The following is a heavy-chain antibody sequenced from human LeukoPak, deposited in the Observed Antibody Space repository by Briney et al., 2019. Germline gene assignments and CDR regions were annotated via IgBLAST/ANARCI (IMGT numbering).Heavy chain of an antibody. J-gene: IGHJ4*02. V-gene: IGHV3-23*01. D-gene: IGHD3-22*01. Sequence: GGSLRLSCAASGFTFSSYAMSWVRQAPGKGLEWVSAISGSGGSTYYADSVKGRFTISRDNSKNTLYLQMNSLRAEDTAVYYCATDSSGYYYRFDYWGQGTPVTVSS. CDR2: ISGSGGST. CDR1: GFTFSSYA. CDR3: ATDSSGYYYRFDY.